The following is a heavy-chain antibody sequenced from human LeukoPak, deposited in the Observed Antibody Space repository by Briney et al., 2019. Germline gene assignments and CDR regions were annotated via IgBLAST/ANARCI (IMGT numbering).Heavy chain of an antibody. V-gene: IGHV1-69*13. Sequence: SVKVSCKASGGTFSSYAISWVRQAPGQGLEWMGGIIPIFGTANYAQKFQGRVTITADESTSTAYMELSSLRSEDTAVYYCARLRSPGSYYIPPYYWGQGTLVTVSS. D-gene: IGHD3-10*01. CDR2: IIPIFGTA. CDR1: GGTFSSYA. J-gene: IGHJ4*02. CDR3: ARLRSPGSYYIPPYY.